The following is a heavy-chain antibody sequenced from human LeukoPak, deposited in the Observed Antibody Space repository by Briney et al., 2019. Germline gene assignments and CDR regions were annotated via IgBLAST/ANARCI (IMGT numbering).Heavy chain of an antibody. CDR2: INPTGTYT. CDR3: ARDQSGSTTVTVTTDYWYFDV. V-gene: IGHV1-46*01. CDR1: GYRFTSTY. Sequence: ASVKVSCKASGYRFTSTYMHWVRQAPGQGLEWMGLINPTGTYTKYAQKFQGRVSMTRDTSTSTDYMELRSLTSEVSAVYYCARDQSGSTTVTVTTDYWYFDVWGRGTLVTVSS. J-gene: IGHJ2*01. D-gene: IGHD4-17*01.